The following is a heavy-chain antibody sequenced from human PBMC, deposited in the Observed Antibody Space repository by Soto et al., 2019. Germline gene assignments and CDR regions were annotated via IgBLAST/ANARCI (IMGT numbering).Heavy chain of an antibody. J-gene: IGHJ5*02. CDR1: GYIFTDYH. CDR2: INTDNGGA. Sequence: QVQLEQSGAEVKKPGASVKVSCKASGYIFTDYHIHWVRQAPGQGLEFMGWINTDNGGAGSAQQFQGRVTVTRDTSITTVYLELSNLRSDDTAVYFCAKERGSNSLHPSYNWFDTWGQGTLITVSS. CDR3: AKERGSNSLHPSYNWFDT. D-gene: IGHD6-13*01. V-gene: IGHV1-2*02.